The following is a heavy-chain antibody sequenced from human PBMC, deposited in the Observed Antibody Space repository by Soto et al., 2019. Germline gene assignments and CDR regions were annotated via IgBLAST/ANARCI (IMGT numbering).Heavy chain of an antibody. Sequence: SETLSLTCTVSGGSISSYYWSWIRQPPGKGLEWIGYIYYSGSTNYNPSLKSRVTISVDTSKNQFSLKLSSVTAADTAVYYCAREPLFGLGPSFYFDYWGQGTLVTVSS. CDR1: GGSISSYY. V-gene: IGHV4-59*01. D-gene: IGHD2-21*01. CDR3: AREPLFGLGPSFYFDY. J-gene: IGHJ4*02. CDR2: IYYSGST.